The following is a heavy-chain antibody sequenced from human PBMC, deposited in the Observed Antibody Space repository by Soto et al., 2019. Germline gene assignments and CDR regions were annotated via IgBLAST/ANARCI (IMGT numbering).Heavy chain of an antibody. V-gene: IGHV1-3*01. CDR3: ARDLGTVTTTLEYFQH. CDR1: GYTFTSYA. CDR2: INAGNGNT. J-gene: IGHJ1*01. D-gene: IGHD4-17*01. Sequence: ASVKVSCKASGYTFTSYAMHWVRQAPGQRLEWMGWINAGNGNTKYSQKFQGRDTITRDTSASTAYMELSSLRSEDTAVYYCARDLGTVTTTLEYFQHWGQGTLVTVSS.